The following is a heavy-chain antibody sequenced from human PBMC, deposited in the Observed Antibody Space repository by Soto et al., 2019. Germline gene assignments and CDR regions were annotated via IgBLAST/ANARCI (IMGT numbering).Heavy chain of an antibody. Sequence: QAQLVESGAEVKKPGASVKVSCKASGYTFTGYDINWVRQATGQGLAWMGWMNPNSGNTGYAQNFQGRVTMTRDNSKTTAYMELASLMDDDSAVYYWAGEKVGTTGIDFWGQGTLVTVSS. CDR1: GYTFTGYD. V-gene: IGHV1-8*01. D-gene: IGHD1-26*01. J-gene: IGHJ4*02. CDR2: MNPNSGNT. CDR3: AGEKVGTTGIDF.